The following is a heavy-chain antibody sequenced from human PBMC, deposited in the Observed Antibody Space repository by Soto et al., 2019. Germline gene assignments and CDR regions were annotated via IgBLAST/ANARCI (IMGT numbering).Heavy chain of an antibody. D-gene: IGHD5-18*01. CDR3: ARENVDTAMVTSSGYMDV. V-gene: IGHV4-34*01. CDR1: GGSISSYY. Sequence: PSETLSLTCTVSGGSISSYYWSWIRQPPGKGLEWIGEINHSGSTNYNPSLKSRVTISVDTSKNQFSLKLSSVTAADTAVYYCARENVDTAMVTSSGYMDVWGKGTTVTVSS. CDR2: INHSGST. J-gene: IGHJ6*03.